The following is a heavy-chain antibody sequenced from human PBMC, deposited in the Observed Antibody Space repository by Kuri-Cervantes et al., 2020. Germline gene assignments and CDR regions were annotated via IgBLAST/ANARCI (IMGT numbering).Heavy chain of an antibody. J-gene: IGHJ4*02. Sequence: GESLKISCAASGFTFSSYSMNWVRQAPGKGLEWVSSISSSSSYIYYADSVKGRFTISRDNAKNSLYLLMNSLRPEDTAVYYCARNLGYFGSGSLSDWGQGTLVTVSS. D-gene: IGHD3-10*01. CDR1: GFTFSSYS. V-gene: IGHV3-21*04. CDR2: ISSSSSYI. CDR3: ARNLGYFGSGSLSD.